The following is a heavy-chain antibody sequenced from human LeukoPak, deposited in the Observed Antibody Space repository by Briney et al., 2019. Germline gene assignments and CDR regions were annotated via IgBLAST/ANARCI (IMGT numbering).Heavy chain of an antibody. CDR1: GGSFSGYY. D-gene: IGHD1-1*01. J-gene: IGHJ5*02. Sequence: SETLSLTCAVYGGSFSGYYWGWIRQPPGKGLEWVGSIYYSGTTYYNPSLKTRVTISVDTSKNQFSLKLSSVTAADTAVYYCARARRWNAAVEGWWFDPWGQGTLVTVSS. V-gene: IGHV4-34*01. CDR2: IYYSGTT. CDR3: ARARRWNAAVEGWWFDP.